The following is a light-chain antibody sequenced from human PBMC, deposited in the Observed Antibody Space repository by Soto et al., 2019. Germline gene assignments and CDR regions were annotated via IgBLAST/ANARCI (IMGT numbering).Light chain of an antibody. Sequence: DIQMTQSPSTLSASVGDRVTITCRAIQSISSWLAWYQQKPGKAPKLLIYDASSVESGVPSRFSGSGSGTEFTRTISSLQPDYVATDYCQQDNSYSGYTCGQGTKLEIK. J-gene: IGKJ2*01. CDR2: DAS. CDR1: QSISSW. CDR3: QQDNSYSGYT. V-gene: IGKV1-5*01.